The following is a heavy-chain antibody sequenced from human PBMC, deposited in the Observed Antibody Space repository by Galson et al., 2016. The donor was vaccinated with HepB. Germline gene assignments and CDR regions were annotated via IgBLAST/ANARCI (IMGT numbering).Heavy chain of an antibody. Sequence: SLRLSCAASGFIFNSHAMNWVRQAPGKGLEWVAVISYDGSNEYYADSVKGRFTISGDNSKNTLYLHMNSPRPDDTAVYYCAKRHEYCPPVGCSVDYWGQGTLVSVSS. J-gene: IGHJ4*02. D-gene: IGHD2/OR15-2a*01. V-gene: IGHV3-30-3*02. CDR3: AKRHEYCPPVGCSVDY. CDR1: GFIFNSHA. CDR2: ISYDGSNE.